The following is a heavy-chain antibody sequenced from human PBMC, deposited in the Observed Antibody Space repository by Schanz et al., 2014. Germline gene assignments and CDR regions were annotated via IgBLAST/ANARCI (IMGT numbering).Heavy chain of an antibody. D-gene: IGHD3-10*01. J-gene: IGHJ2*01. CDR2: IYSSGIP. CDR3: ARGGSAMVRGVMTASYWFFDL. V-gene: IGHV4-59*08. Sequence: QVQLQESGPGLVRPSETLSLTCTVSGVSISSFYWGWIRQSPGKGLEWIGYIYSSGIPTYNPSLKSRVSLTAESTKNQFSLKLTSVTAGDAAVYYCARGGSAMVRGVMTASYWFFDLWGRGTLVTVSP. CDR1: GVSISSFY.